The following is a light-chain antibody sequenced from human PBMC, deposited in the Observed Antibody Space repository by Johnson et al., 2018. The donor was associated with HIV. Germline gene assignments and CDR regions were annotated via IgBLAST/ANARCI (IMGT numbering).Light chain of an antibody. CDR2: DNN. CDR3: GTWDRSLSAGGV. V-gene: IGLV1-51*01. J-gene: IGLJ1*01. CDR1: SCDIGNNY. Sequence: QSVLTQPPSVSAAPGQKVTISCSGSSCDIGNNYVSWHQQLPGTAPKLLIYDNNNRSSGIPDRISGSKSGTSATLGITRLQTGDEGDYYCGTWDRSLSAGGVFGTGTKVTVL.